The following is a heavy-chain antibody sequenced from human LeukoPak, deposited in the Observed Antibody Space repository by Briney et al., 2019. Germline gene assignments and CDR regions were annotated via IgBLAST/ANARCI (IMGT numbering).Heavy chain of an antibody. CDR3: ARDRYQMLLWGGGYYFDY. Sequence: SETLSLTCAVYGGSFSGYYWSWIRQPPGKGLEWIGEINQSGSTNYNPSLKSRVTISVDTSKNQFSLKLISVTAADTAVYYCARDRYQMLLWGGGYYFDYWGQGTLVTVSS. V-gene: IGHV4-34*01. D-gene: IGHD2-2*01. J-gene: IGHJ4*02. CDR1: GGSFSGYY. CDR2: INQSGST.